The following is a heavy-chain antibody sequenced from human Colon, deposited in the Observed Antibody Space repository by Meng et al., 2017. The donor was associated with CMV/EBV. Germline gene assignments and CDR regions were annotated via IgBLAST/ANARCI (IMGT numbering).Heavy chain of an antibody. V-gene: IGHV3-7*01. D-gene: IGHD6-6*01. CDR3: ARDSIAARAHYFDY. CDR1: GFTFSSYW. J-gene: IGHJ4*02. CDR2: IKKDGSEK. Sequence: GESLKISCAASGFTFSSYWMSWVRQAPGKGLEWVANIKKDGSEKYYVDSVKGRFTISRDNAKNSLYLQMNSLRAEDTAVYYCARDSIAARAHYFDYWGQGTLVTVSS.